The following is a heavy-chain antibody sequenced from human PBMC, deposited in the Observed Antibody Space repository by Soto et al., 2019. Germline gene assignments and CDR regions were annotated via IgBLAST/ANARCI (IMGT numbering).Heavy chain of an antibody. J-gene: IGHJ4*02. Sequence: PGGSLRLSCAASGFTFSSYAMHWVRQAPGKGLEWVAVISYDGSNKYYADSVKGRFTISRDNSKNTLYLQMNSLRAEDTAVYYCAREGYYYGSGSYWVSWYYFDYWGQGTLVTAPQ. V-gene: IGHV3-30-3*01. CDR1: GFTFSSYA. D-gene: IGHD3-10*01. CDR2: ISYDGSNK. CDR3: AREGYYYGSGSYWVSWYYFDY.